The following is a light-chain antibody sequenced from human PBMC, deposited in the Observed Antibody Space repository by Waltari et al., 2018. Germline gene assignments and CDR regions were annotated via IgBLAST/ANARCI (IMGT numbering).Light chain of an antibody. CDR1: KLGEKY. J-gene: IGLJ2*01. CDR3: QAWDSSTVV. V-gene: IGLV3-1*01. CDR2: QDS. Sequence: SYELPQPPSVSVSPGQTASIPCSGDKLGEKYACWYQQKPGQSPVLVIYQDSKRPSGIPERFSGSNSGNTATLTISGTQAMDEADYYCQAWDSSTVVFGGGTKLTVL.